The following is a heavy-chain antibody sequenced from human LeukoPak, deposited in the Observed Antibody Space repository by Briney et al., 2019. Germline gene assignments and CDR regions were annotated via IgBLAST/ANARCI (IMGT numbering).Heavy chain of an antibody. Sequence: GGSLRVSCAASGFTFSSYWMSWVRQAPGKGLEWVAVIWYDGSNKYYADSVKGRFTISRDNSKNTLYLQMNSLRAEDTAVYYCAREGVVRYFDLWGRGTLVAVSS. D-gene: IGHD2-21*01. CDR2: IWYDGSNK. V-gene: IGHV3-33*08. CDR3: AREGVVRYFDL. J-gene: IGHJ2*01. CDR1: GFTFSSYW.